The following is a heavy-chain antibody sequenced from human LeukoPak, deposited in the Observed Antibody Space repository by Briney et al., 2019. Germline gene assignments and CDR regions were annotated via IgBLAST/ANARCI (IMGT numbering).Heavy chain of an antibody. CDR2: INPSGGST. Sequence: GASVKVSCKASGYTFTGYYMHWVRQAPGQGLEWRGIINPSGGSTSYAQKFQGRVTMTRDTSTSTVYMELSSLRSEDTAVYYCAREITTIPSSFDYWGQGTLVTVSS. V-gene: IGHV1-46*01. J-gene: IGHJ4*02. CDR1: GYTFTGYY. CDR3: AREITTIPSSFDY. D-gene: IGHD3-22*01.